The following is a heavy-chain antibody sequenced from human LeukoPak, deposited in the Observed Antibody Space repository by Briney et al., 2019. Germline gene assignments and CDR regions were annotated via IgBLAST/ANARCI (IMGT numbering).Heavy chain of an antibody. Sequence: PVKVSCKASGGTFSTYAITWVRQAPGQGLEWMGGIIAIFGTTNYAQNFQGRVAITADESTSTAYMELSSLRSEDTAVYYCARDASFYYGSGTNDYHYGMDVWGQGTTVTVSS. V-gene: IGHV1-69*13. J-gene: IGHJ6*02. CDR3: ARDASFYYGSGTNDYHYGMDV. D-gene: IGHD3-10*01. CDR2: IIAIFGTT. CDR1: GGTFSTYA.